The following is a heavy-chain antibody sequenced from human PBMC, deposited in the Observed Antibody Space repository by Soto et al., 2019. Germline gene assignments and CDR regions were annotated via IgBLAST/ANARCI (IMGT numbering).Heavy chain of an antibody. CDR3: VGGQYYFDY. J-gene: IGHJ4*02. CDR1: GFPFSSYG. Sequence: QVQLVESGGGVVQPGRSLRLSCAASGFPFSSYGMHWVREAPGKGLEWVAVISYDGSNKYYADSVKGRFTICRDNSASTLYLQMSSLRTEDTALYYCVGGQYYFDYRGQGTLVTVSP. V-gene: IGHV3-30*03. D-gene: IGHD3-10*01. CDR2: ISYDGSNK.